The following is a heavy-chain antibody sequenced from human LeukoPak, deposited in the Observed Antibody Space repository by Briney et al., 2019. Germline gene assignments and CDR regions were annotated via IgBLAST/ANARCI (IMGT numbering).Heavy chain of an antibody. D-gene: IGHD5-12*01. Sequence: TGRSLRLSCAASGFTFSSYSMNWVRQAPGKGLEWVSSISSSSSYIYYADSVKGRFTISRDNAKNSLYLQMNSLRAEDTAVYYCARGNIGYSGYDWRAFDIWGQGTMVTVSS. CDR3: ARGNIGYSGYDWRAFDI. CDR2: ISSSSSYI. CDR1: GFTFSSYS. V-gene: IGHV3-21*01. J-gene: IGHJ3*02.